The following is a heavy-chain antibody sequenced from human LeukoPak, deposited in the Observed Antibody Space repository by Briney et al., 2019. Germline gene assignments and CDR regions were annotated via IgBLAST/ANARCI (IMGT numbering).Heavy chain of an antibody. CDR3: ARLTRFRDGYNPPLGY. J-gene: IGHJ4*02. Sequence: SETLSLTCTVSGGSISSSSYYWGWIRQPPGKGLEWIGSIYYSGSTYYNPSLKSRFTISVYTSKNQFSLKLSSVTAADTAVYYCARLTRFRDGYNPPLGYWGQGTLVTVSS. D-gene: IGHD5-24*01. CDR1: GGSISSSSYY. V-gene: IGHV4-39*01. CDR2: IYYSGST.